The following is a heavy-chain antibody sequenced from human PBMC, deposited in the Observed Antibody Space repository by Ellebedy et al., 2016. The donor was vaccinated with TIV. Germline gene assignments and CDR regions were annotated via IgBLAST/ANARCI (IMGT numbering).Heavy chain of an antibody. CDR2: IYYSGST. Sequence: MPSETLSLTCTVSGGSISSSRYYWSWIRQPPGKGLEWIGYIYYSGSTNYNPSLKSRVTISVDTSKNQFSLKLSSVTAADTAVYYCARLTYSSSTGDYYGMDVWGQGTTVTVSS. V-gene: IGHV4-61*05. J-gene: IGHJ6*02. CDR1: GGSISSSRYY. CDR3: ARLTYSSSTGDYYGMDV. D-gene: IGHD6-6*01.